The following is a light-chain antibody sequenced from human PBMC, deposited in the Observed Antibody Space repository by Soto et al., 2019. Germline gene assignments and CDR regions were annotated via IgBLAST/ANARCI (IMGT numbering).Light chain of an antibody. Sequence: QSVLTQAASVSGSPGQSITISCTGTSSDVGSYKLVSWYQQHPGKAPKLMIYEVSKRPSGLSNRFSGSKSGNTASLTISGLQAEDEADYYCCSYAGSRTPLIFGTGTKVTVL. V-gene: IGLV2-23*02. CDR3: CSYAGSRTPLI. CDR1: SSDVGSYKL. J-gene: IGLJ1*01. CDR2: EVS.